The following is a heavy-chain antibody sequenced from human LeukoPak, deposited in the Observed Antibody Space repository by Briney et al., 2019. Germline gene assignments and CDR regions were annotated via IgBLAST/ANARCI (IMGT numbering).Heavy chain of an antibody. CDR2: IYYSGST. CDR3: ARLWFGELVTDS. V-gene: IGHV4-59*12. J-gene: IGHJ4*02. D-gene: IGHD3-10*01. CDR1: GGSISSYY. Sequence: PSETLSLTCTVSGGSISSYYWSWIRQPPGKGLEWIGYIYYSGSTNCNPSLKSRVTISVDTSKNQFSLKLRSVTAADTAVYYCARLWFGELVTDSWGQGTLVTVSS.